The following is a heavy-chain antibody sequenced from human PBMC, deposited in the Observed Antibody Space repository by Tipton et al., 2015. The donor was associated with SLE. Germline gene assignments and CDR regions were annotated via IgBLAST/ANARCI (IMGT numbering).Heavy chain of an antibody. D-gene: IGHD3-16*01. CDR2: ISHSGSA. J-gene: IGHJ6*03. CDR3: ARGVSGYFSYCYMDV. V-gene: IGHV4-38-2*01. Sequence: TLSLTCAVSGYSISSGYYWGWIRQAPGKGPEWIGEISHSGSANYNASLKSRVTMSLDKSNNQFSLRLSSVTAADTAVYYCARGVSGYFSYCYMDVWGKGTTVTISS. CDR1: GYSISSGYY.